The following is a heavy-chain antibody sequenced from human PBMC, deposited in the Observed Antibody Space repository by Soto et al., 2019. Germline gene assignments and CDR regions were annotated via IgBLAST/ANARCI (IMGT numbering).Heavy chain of an antibody. V-gene: IGHV3-23*01. CDR3: AKDQGLFSSGYYDYYYYGMDV. CDR1: GFTFSSYA. Sequence: EVQLLESGGGLVQPGGSLRLSCAASGFTFSSYAMSWVRQAPGKGLEWVSAISGSGGSTYYADSVKGRFTISRDNSKNTLYLQMNSLRAEDTAVYYCAKDQGLFSSGYYDYYYYGMDVWGQGTTVTVSS. D-gene: IGHD3-22*01. CDR2: ISGSGGST. J-gene: IGHJ6*02.